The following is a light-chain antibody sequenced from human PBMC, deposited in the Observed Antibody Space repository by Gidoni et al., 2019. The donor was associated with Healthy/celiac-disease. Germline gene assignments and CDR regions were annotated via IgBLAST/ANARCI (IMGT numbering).Light chain of an antibody. CDR1: QSVLYSSNNKNY. CDR3: QQYYRTPSLX. CDR2: WAS. V-gene: IGKV4-1*01. Sequence: EIVMTQSPAPLAVSLGERATINCKSSQSVLYSSNNKNYLAWYQQKPGQPPKLLIYWASTRESVVPDRFSGGGSGTDFTLTISSLQAEDVAVYYCQQYYRTPSLXFXGGTKVEIK. J-gene: IGKJ4*01.